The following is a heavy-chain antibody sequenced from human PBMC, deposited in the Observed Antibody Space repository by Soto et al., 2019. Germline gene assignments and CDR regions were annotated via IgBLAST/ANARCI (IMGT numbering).Heavy chain of an antibody. CDR1: GGSISSYY. CDR2: IYYSGST. CDR3: ARDWDYGSGGYGFQH. D-gene: IGHD3-10*01. Sequence: PSETLSLTCTVSGGSISSYYWTWIRQPPGKGLEWIGYIYYSGSTNYNPSLKSRVTISVATSKTQFSLKLSSVTAADTAVYYCARDWDYGSGGYGFQHWGQGTLVTAPQ. V-gene: IGHV4-59*12. J-gene: IGHJ1*01.